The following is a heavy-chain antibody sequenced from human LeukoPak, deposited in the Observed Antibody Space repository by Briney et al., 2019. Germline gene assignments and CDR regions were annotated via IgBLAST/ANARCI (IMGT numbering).Heavy chain of an antibody. CDR2: ISGDGSST. V-gene: IGHV3-74*01. D-gene: IGHD5-24*01. Sequence: GGSLRLSCTASGFDFSIYAMAWVRQAPGKGLVWVARISGDGSSTAYADSVEGRFTISRDNAKNTLCLQMNSLRADDTAVYYCASGRNAYNWGIFDYWGQGALGTVSS. CDR3: ASGRNAYNWGIFDY. CDR1: GFDFSIYA. J-gene: IGHJ4*02.